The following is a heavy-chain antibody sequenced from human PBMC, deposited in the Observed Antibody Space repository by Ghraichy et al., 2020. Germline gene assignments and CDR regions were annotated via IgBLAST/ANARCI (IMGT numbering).Heavy chain of an antibody. D-gene: IGHD4/OR15-4a*01. J-gene: IGHJ6*02. Sequence: SETLSLTCTVSGGSISSSSYYWGWIRQPPGKGLEWIGSIYYSGSTYYNPSLKSRVTISVDTSKNQFSLKLSSVTAADTAVYYCARSDGAPDYYYGMDVWGQGTTVTVSS. CDR1: GGSISSSSYY. V-gene: IGHV4-39*07. CDR2: IYYSGST. CDR3: ARSDGAPDYYYGMDV.